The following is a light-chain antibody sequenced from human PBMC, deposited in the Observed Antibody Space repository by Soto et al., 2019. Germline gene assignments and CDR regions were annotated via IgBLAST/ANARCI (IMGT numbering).Light chain of an antibody. CDR1: SNDVGSYNL. CDR2: EVS. J-gene: IGLJ2*01. V-gene: IGLV2-18*02. CDR3: SSYTSSSTLV. Sequence: QSALTQPPSVSGSPGQSVTISCTGTSNDVGSYNLVSWYQQPPGTAPKLLIYEVSNRPSGVPDRFSGSKSGNTASLTISGLQAEDEANYYCSSYTSSSTLVFGGGTKLTVL.